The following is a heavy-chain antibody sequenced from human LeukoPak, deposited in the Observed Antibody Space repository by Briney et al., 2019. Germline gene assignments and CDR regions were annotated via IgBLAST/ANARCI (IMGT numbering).Heavy chain of an antibody. V-gene: IGHV3-30*03. J-gene: IGHJ4*02. Sequence: PGRSLGLSCAASGFTFSSYGMHWVRQAPGKGLEWVTVISYDGSNKFYADSVKGRFTISRDNSKRTLSLEMNSLRVEDTAVYYCAREGDGNVVVLRGATLMFDFWGQGTRVTVSS. CDR1: GFTFSSYG. CDR2: ISYDGSNK. D-gene: IGHD2-15*01. CDR3: AREGDGNVVVLRGATLMFDF.